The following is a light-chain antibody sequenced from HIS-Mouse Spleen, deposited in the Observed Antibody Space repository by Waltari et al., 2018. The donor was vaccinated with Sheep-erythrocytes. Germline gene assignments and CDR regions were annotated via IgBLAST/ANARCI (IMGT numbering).Light chain of an antibody. Sequence: QSALTQPRSVSGSPGQSVPISCTGTSSDVGGYNYVSWYQQHPGKAPKLMIDDVSKRPSGVPDRFSGSKSGNTASLTISGLQAEDEADYYCCSYAGSYNHVFATGTKVTVL. CDR1: SSDVGGYNY. J-gene: IGLJ1*01. CDR2: DVS. CDR3: CSYAGSYNHV. V-gene: IGLV2-11*01.